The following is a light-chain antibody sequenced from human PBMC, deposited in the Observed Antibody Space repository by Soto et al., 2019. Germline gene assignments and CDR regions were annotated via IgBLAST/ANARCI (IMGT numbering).Light chain of an antibody. CDR2: GAS. Sequence: EIVLTQSPATLSLSPGERATLSCRASQSVDKHLQWYQQRTGQATRLLIYGASTMAAVIPARFSGSGAGTVFTPTINSLQAEDFAVYYWQQSNNLYTFGQGTEVDFK. J-gene: IGKJ2*01. CDR1: QSVDKH. CDR3: QQSNNLYT. V-gene: IGKV3-15*01.